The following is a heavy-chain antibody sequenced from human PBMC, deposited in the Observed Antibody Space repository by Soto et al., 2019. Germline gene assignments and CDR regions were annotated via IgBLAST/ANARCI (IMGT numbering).Heavy chain of an antibody. D-gene: IGHD1-20*01. CDR3: TCRYNLDY. CDR1: GFTFGDYA. CDR2: IRSKAYGGTT. J-gene: IGHJ4*02. V-gene: IGHV3-49*04. Sequence: GGSLRLSCTASGFTFGDYAMSWVRQAPGKGLEWVGFIRSKAYGGTTEYAASVKGRFTISRDDSKSIAYLQMNSLKTEDTAVYYCTCRYNLDYWGQGTLVTVSS.